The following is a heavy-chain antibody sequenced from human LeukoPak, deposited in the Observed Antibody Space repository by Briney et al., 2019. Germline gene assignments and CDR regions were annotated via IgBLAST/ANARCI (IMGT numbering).Heavy chain of an antibody. CDR1: GYTFTSYG. Sequence: GSVKVSCKASGYTFTSYGISWVRQAPGQGLELMVWISAYNGNTNYAQKLQGRVTMTTDTSTSTAYMELRSLRSDDTAVYYCASPTPISSSWSGLYYYYGMDVWGQGTTVTVSS. CDR3: ASPTPISSSWSGLYYYYGMDV. V-gene: IGHV1-18*01. J-gene: IGHJ6*02. D-gene: IGHD6-13*01. CDR2: ISAYNGNT.